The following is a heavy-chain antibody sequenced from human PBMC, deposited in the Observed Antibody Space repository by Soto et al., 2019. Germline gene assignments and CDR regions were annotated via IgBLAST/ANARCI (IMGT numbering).Heavy chain of an antibody. Sequence: PGGSLRLSCAASGFTFSSYAMSWVRQAPGKGLEWVSAISGSGGSTYYADSVKGRFTISRDNSKNTLYLQINSLRAEDTAVYYCAKWGRYCSGGSCYYDASFDIWGQGTMVTVSS. J-gene: IGHJ3*02. CDR2: ISGSGGST. D-gene: IGHD2-15*01. CDR1: GFTFSSYA. V-gene: IGHV3-23*01. CDR3: AKWGRYCSGGSCYYDASFDI.